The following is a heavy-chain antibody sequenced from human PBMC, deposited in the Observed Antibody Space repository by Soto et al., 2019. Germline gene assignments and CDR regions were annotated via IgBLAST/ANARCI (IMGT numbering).Heavy chain of an antibody. CDR2: IYYIGRT. D-gene: IGHD3-22*01. V-gene: IGHV4-59*08. J-gene: IGHJ4*02. CDR1: GGSISSYY. CDR3: AGLYPYESSGYHLNY. Sequence: PSDTLSLTCTVSGGSISSYYWSWIRQPPGKGLEWVGNIYYIGRTNYNPSLGSRVTISVDTSKNQFSLKLRSVTAADTAVFYCAGLYPYESSGYHLNYWGQGALVTVSS.